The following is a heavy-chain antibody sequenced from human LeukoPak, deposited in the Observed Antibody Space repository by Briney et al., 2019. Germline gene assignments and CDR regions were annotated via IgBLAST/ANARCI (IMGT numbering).Heavy chain of an antibody. Sequence: SETLSLTCTLPGGSICSSSYYWGWVRQPPGKGLEWIGCIYYSGSTYYNPSLKSLVTLSVDTSKNQFSLKLSSVTAADTAVYYRARWVEVLLWFGELLGGDAFDIWGQGTMVTVSS. CDR2: IYYSGST. V-gene: IGHV4-39*01. CDR3: ARWVEVLLWFGELLGGDAFDI. J-gene: IGHJ3*02. CDR1: GGSICSSSYY. D-gene: IGHD3-10*01.